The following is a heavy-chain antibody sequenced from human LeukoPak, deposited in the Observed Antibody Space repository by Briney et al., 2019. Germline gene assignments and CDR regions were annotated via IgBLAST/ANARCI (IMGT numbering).Heavy chain of an antibody. J-gene: IGHJ4*02. V-gene: IGHV3-7*01. CDR3: AREGSQSASATYPGND. CDR1: GFMLSSYW. CDR2: IKQDGSEK. D-gene: IGHD3-10*01. Sequence: GGSLRLSCAGSGFMLSSYWMSWVRQAPGKGLEWVANIKQDGSEKYYVDSVKGRFTISRDNAKNSLYLQMNRLRAEDTAVYYCAREGSQSASATYPGNDWGQGTLVTASS.